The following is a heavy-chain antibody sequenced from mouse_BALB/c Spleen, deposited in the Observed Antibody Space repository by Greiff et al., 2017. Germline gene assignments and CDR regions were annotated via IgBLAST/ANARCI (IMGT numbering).Heavy chain of an antibody. CDR1: GYTFTSYW. V-gene: IGHV1-87*01. CDR2: IYPGDGDT. D-gene: IGHD2-4*01. Sequence: VMLVESGAELARPGASVKLSCKASGYTFTSYWMQWVKQRPGQGLEWIGAIYPGDGDTRYTQKFKGKATLTADKSSSTAYMQLSSLASEDSAVYYCAREDYDDGDYAMDYWGQGTSVTVSS. J-gene: IGHJ4*01. CDR3: AREDYDDGDYAMDY.